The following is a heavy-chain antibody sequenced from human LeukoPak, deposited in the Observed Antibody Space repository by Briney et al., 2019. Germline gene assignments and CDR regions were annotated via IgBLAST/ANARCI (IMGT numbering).Heavy chain of an antibody. J-gene: IGHJ4*02. V-gene: IGHV4-31*03. CDR2: IYDSGST. Sequence: PSQTLSLTCTVSGGSISSGGKYWSWIRQHPGKGLEWIGYIYDSGSTYYNPSLKSRVTISGDTSKNQFSLQLSSVTAADTAVYYCATDSGGYRSKLDYWGQGALVTVSS. CDR3: ATDSGGYRSKLDY. D-gene: IGHD3-22*01. CDR1: GGSISSGGKY.